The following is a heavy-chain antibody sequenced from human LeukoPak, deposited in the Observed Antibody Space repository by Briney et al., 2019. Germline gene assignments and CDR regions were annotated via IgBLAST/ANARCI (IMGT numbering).Heavy chain of an antibody. D-gene: IGHD5-12*01. CDR1: GGSICSYF. J-gene: IGHJ4*02. Sequence: PSETLSLTCTVSGGSICSYFWSWIRQPPGKGLEWIGYIYYSGSTNYNPSLKSRVTISVDTSKNQFSLKLSSVTAADTAVYYCARKPSGYDYSDYWGQGTLVTVSS. V-gene: IGHV4-59*01. CDR3: ARKPSGYDYSDY. CDR2: IYYSGST.